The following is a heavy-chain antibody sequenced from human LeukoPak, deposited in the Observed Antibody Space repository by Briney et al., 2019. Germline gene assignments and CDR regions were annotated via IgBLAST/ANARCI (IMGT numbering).Heavy chain of an antibody. D-gene: IGHD4/OR15-4a*01. CDR1: GFTFSDFH. Sequence: GGSLRLSCAASGFTFSDFHMSWIRQAPGKGLEWVSYITSSGSTIYYADSVKGRFTISRDNSKNMLYLQMNSLRAEDTAVYYCAKVTYDSLDYYYWGQGTLVTVSA. CDR3: AKVTYDSLDYYY. J-gene: IGHJ4*02. CDR2: ITSSGSTI. V-gene: IGHV3-11*01.